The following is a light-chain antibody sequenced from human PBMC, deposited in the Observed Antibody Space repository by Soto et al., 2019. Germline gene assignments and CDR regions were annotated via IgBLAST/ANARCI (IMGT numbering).Light chain of an antibody. CDR2: AAS. CDR3: QQLFDSPIT. J-gene: IGKJ5*01. Sequence: DIQITQSPSTLSASVGDRVTITCRASQSPGGWLAWFQQKPGKAPKLLIYAASTLESGVPSRFSATVSGTEFSLTITSLQPEDFATYYCQQLFDSPITFGQGTRLEIK. CDR1: QSPGGW. V-gene: IGKV1-5*01.